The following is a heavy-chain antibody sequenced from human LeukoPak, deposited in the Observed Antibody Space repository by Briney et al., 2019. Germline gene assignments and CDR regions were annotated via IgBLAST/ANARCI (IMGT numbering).Heavy chain of an antibody. V-gene: IGHV3-30*02. CDR2: IRYDGSNK. J-gene: IGHJ4*02. Sequence: PGGSLRLSCAASGFTFSRYGMQWVGQAPRKGLEGVACIRYDGSNKYYADSLKGRFTISSDNSKNTLYLQRNSQRAEDTAVYYCAKHPQYSGSYYFDYWGRGTLVTVSS. D-gene: IGHD1-26*01. CDR3: AKHPQYSGSYYFDY. CDR1: GFTFSRYG.